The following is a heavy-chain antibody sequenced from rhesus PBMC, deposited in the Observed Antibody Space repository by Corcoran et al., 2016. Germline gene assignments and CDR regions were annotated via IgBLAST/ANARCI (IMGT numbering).Heavy chain of an antibody. CDR2: IYGNSGST. CDR3: ARETLYGTSYLFDY. D-gene: IGHD4-29*01. V-gene: IGHV4-76*01. CDR1: GYSISSGYD. Sequence: QVQLQESGPGVVKPSETLSLTCAVSGYSISSGYDWSWIRQPPGKGLKWIGYIYGNSGSTNYNPSLKNRVTISNDPSKNQFSLKLSSVTAADTAVYYCARETLYGTSYLFDYWGQGVLVTVSS. J-gene: IGHJ4*01.